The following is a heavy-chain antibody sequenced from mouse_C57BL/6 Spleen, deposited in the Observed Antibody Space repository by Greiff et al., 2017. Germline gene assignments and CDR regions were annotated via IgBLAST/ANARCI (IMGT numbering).Heavy chain of an antibody. CDR1: GYTFTDYN. D-gene: IGHD1-1*01. V-gene: IGHV1-22*01. CDR2: INPNNGGT. Sequence: DVQLQESGPELVKPGASVKMSCKASGYTFTDYNMHWVKQSHGKSLEWIGYINPNNGGTSYNQKFKGKATLPVNKSSSTAYMELRSLTSEDSAVYYCAREGTTVVARYFDVWGTGTTVTVSS. J-gene: IGHJ1*03. CDR3: AREGTTVVARYFDV.